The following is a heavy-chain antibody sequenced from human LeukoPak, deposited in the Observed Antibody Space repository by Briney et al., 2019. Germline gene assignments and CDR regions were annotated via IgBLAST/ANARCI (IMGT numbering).Heavy chain of an antibody. D-gene: IGHD3-10*01. J-gene: IGHJ6*02. CDR1: VGSISSYY. CDR3: ARDQEITMVRGVSPYYYYGMDV. Sequence: SETLSLTCTVSVGSISSYYWSWIPDPAGKGLEWIGRICISGSTNYNPSLKSRVTMSVDTSKNQFSLKLSSVTAADTAVYYCARDQEITMVRGVSPYYYYGMDVWGQGTTVTVSS. V-gene: IGHV4-4*07. CDR2: ICISGST.